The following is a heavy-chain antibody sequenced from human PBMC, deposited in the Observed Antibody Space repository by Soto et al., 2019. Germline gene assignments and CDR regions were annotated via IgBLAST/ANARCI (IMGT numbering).Heavy chain of an antibody. V-gene: IGHV4-30-2*01. CDR1: GGSISNAAYS. Sequence: SETLSLTCTVSGGSISNAAYSWSWIRQPPGKGLEWIGYIYPSGMPFYNPSLRSRVTISIDRSNDQFSLNLKSVTAADTAVYYCARERGGYGRFDYWGQGTLVTVSS. CDR2: IYPSGMP. J-gene: IGHJ4*02. CDR3: ARERGGYGRFDY. D-gene: IGHD5-18*01.